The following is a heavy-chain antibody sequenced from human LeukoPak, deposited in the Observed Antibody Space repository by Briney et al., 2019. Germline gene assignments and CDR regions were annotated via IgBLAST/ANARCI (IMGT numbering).Heavy chain of an antibody. CDR1: GGSLSSGDYY. V-gene: IGHV4-30-4*01. CDR3: ASVVYYVSGRGEACDY. J-gene: IGHJ4*02. D-gene: IGHD3-10*01. Sequence: SETLSLTCTVSGGSLSSGDYYWSWIRQPPGRGLEWLGYIYYSGSTYYNPSLKSRVTISVDTSKNQFSLKLSSVSAGDTAVYYWASVVYYVSGRGEACDYGGQGTLVTVSS. CDR2: IYYSGST.